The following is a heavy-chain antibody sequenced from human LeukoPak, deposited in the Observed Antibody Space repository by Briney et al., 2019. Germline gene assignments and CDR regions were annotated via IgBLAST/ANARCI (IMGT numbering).Heavy chain of an antibody. V-gene: IGHV3-74*01. J-gene: IGHJ4*02. D-gene: IGHD6-6*01. CDR1: GFTFTSYW. CDR3: ARDLYSSSLGFDY. Sequence: PGGSLRLSCAASGFTFTSYWMHWVRQAPGKGLVWVSRVNSDGSSTTYADSVKGRFTISRDNAKNTLYLQMNSLRAEDTALYYCARDLYSSSLGFDYWGQGTLVTVSS. CDR2: VNSDGSST.